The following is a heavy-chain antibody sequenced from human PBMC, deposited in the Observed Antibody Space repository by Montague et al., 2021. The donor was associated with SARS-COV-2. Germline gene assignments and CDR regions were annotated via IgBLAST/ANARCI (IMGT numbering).Heavy chain of an antibody. CDR2: N. V-gene: IGHV6-1*01. D-gene: IGHD6-19*01. Sequence: NDYAPSVRGRLTVNPDASKNEFSLELNYVTPEDTAIYYCVRYRGWLYFDFWGQGTLVTVSS. CDR3: VRYRGWLYFDF. J-gene: IGHJ4*02.